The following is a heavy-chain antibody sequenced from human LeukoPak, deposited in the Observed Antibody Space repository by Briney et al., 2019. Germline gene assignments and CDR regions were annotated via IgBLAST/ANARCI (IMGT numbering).Heavy chain of an antibody. Sequence: GASVKVSCKASGGTFSSYAISWVRQAPGQGLEWMGRIIPILGIANYAQKFQGRVTITADKSTSTAYMELSSLRSEDTAVYYCASSAYGSGDHFYGMDVWGQGTTVTVSS. V-gene: IGHV1-69*04. CDR3: ASSAYGSGDHFYGMDV. CDR1: GGTFSSYA. J-gene: IGHJ6*02. D-gene: IGHD3-10*01. CDR2: IIPILGIA.